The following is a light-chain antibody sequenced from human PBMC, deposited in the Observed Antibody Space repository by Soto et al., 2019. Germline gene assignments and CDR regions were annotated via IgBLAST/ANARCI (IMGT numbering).Light chain of an antibody. CDR1: QSVNSNY. CDR2: GAS. CDR3: QQYGSSPRT. J-gene: IGKJ2*01. Sequence: EIVLTQSPGTLSLSPGERATLSCRASQSVNSNYFAWYQQKPGQAPRLLIYGASSRATGIPDRFSGSGSGTDFTLTISRLEPEDFAVYYCQQYGSSPRTFGQGTKLEIK. V-gene: IGKV3-20*01.